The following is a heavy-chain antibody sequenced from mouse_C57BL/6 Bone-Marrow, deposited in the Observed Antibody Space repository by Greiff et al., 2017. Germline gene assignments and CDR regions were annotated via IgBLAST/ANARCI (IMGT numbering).Heavy chain of an antibody. J-gene: IGHJ2*01. D-gene: IGHD2-3*01. CDR2: INYDGSST. CDR1: GFTFSDYY. V-gene: IGHV5-16*01. CDR3: ARARYDGHYFDY. Sequence: EVQRVESEGGLVQPGSSMKLSCTASGFTFSDYYMAWVRQVPEKGLEWVANINYDGSSTYYLDSLKSRFIISRDNAKNILYLQMSSLKAEDTATYYGARARYDGHYFDYWGQGTTLTVSS.